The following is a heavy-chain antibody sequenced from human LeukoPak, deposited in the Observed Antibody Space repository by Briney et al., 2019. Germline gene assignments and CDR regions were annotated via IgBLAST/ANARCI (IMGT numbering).Heavy chain of an antibody. Sequence: GGSLRLSCAASGFTVSSNYMSWVRQAPGKGLEWVSVIYSGGSTYYADSVKGRFTISRDNSKNTLYLQMNSLRAEDTAVYYCASQYCSSTSCFDYWGQGTLVTVSS. CDR3: ASQYCSSTSCFDY. J-gene: IGHJ4*02. CDR2: IYSGGST. V-gene: IGHV3-53*01. D-gene: IGHD2-2*01. CDR1: GFTVSSNY.